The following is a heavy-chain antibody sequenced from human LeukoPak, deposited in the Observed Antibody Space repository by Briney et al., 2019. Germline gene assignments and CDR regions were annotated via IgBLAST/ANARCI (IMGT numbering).Heavy chain of an antibody. Sequence: RPGGSLRLSCAASGFTVSSNYMSWVRQAPGKGLEWVSVIYSGGSTYYADSVKGRFTISRDNSKNTLYFQMNSLRAEDTAVYYCARVGYYGSGSYGRYFDYWGQGTLVTVSS. CDR2: IYSGGST. CDR1: GFTVSSNY. D-gene: IGHD3-10*01. J-gene: IGHJ4*02. V-gene: IGHV3-66*01. CDR3: ARVGYYGSGSYGRYFDY.